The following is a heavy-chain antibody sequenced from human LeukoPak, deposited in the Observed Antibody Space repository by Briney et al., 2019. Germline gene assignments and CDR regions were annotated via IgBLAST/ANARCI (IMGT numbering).Heavy chain of an antibody. CDR2: IYHSGST. V-gene: IGHV4-38-2*01. J-gene: IGHJ3*02. D-gene: IGHD6-13*01. CDR3: ARHSTSSTTDAFDI. Sequence: SETLSLTCAVSGYSISSGYYWGWIRQPPGKGRVWIGSIYHSGSTYYNPSLKSRVTISVDTSKNQFSLKLSSVTAADTAVYYCARHSTSSTTDAFDIWGQGTMVTVSS. CDR1: GYSISSGYY.